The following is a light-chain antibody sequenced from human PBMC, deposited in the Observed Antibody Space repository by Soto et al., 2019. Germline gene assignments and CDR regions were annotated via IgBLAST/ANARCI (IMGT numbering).Light chain of an antibody. CDR2: RSN. CDR1: SSNIGTND. J-gene: IGLJ2*01. CDR3: ASWDYSLSGVL. V-gene: IGLV1-47*01. Sequence: QSVLTQPPSASGTPGQRVTISCSGSSSNIGTNDAFWYQQLPGTAPKLLIYRSNQRPSGVPDRFSGSKSGTSASLAISGLRSEDDADYYYASWDYSLSGVLFGGGTKLTVL.